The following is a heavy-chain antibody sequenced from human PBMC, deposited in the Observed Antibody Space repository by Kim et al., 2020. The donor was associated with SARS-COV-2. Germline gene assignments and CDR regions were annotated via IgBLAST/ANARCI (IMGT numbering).Heavy chain of an antibody. CDR2: INHSGST. D-gene: IGHD4-4*01. V-gene: IGHV4-34*01. Sequence: SETLSLTCAVYGGSFSGYYWSWIRQPPGKGLEWIGEINHSGSTNYNPSLKSRVTISVDTSKNQFSLKLSSVTAADTAVYYCARTVNRTHFRAMGDLDYWGQGTLVTVSS. CDR1: GGSFSGYY. CDR3: ARTVNRTHFRAMGDLDY. J-gene: IGHJ4*02.